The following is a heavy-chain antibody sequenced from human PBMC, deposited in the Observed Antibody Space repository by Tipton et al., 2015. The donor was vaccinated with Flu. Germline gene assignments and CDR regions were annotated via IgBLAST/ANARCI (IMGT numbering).Heavy chain of an antibody. J-gene: IGHJ6*02. V-gene: IGHV3-64*02. CDR1: GFTFSDYA. D-gene: IGHD2/OR15-2a*01. Sequence: GSLRLSCAASGFTFSDYAMHWVRQAPGKGLEYVSAISSSGDNTYYADSVKGRFTISRDNSKNTLYLQMGSLRADDMAVYYCARGMNSELVDVWGQETTVTVSS. CDR3: ARGMNSELVDV. CDR2: ISSSGDNT.